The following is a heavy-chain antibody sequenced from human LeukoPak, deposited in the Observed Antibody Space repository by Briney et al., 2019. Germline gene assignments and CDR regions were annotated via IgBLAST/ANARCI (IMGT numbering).Heavy chain of an antibody. CDR1: GFTFSAYW. J-gene: IGHJ4*02. V-gene: IGHV3-7*01. D-gene: IGHD7-27*01. CDR2: IKYDGSEK. CDR3: ARLLGIRPELDY. Sequence: GGSLRLSCAASGFTFSAYWLSWVRQAPGKGLEWVANIKYDGSEKYYVDSVKGRFTISRDNTKNSLYLQMNSLRAEDTAVYYCARLLGIRPELDYWGQGTLVTVSS.